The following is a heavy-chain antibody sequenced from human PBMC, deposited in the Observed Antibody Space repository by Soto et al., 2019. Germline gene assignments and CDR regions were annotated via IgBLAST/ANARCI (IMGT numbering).Heavy chain of an antibody. CDR1: GYTFTSYA. V-gene: IGHV1-3*01. J-gene: IGHJ4*02. CDR3: AREAVSGRTGFDY. D-gene: IGHD6-19*01. CDR2: INAGNGNI. Sequence: ASVKVSCKASGYTFTSYAMHWVRQAPGQRLEWMGWINAGNGNIKYSQKFQGRVTITRDTSASTAYMELRSLRSDDTAVYYCAREAVSGRTGFDYWGQGTLVTVSS.